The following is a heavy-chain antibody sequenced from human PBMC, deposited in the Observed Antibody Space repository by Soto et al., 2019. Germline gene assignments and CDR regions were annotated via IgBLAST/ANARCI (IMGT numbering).Heavy chain of an antibody. CDR3: ARDPDPNSGYYDSSGYFDY. J-gene: IGHJ4*02. D-gene: IGHD3-22*01. CDR1: GYAFTSYG. CDR2: ISAYNGNT. V-gene: IGHV1-18*01. Sequence: GASVKVSCKASGYAFTSYGISWVRQAPGQGLEWMGWISAYNGNTNYAQKLQGRVTMTTDTSTSTAYMELRSLRSDDTAVYYCARDPDPNSGYYDSSGYFDYWGQGTLVTVSS.